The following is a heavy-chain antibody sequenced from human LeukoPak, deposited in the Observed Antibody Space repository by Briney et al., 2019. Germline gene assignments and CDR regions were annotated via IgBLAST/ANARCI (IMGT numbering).Heavy chain of an antibody. CDR2: INTNTGNP. CDR1: GYTFTSYA. V-gene: IGHV7-4-1*02. D-gene: IGHD3-10*01. Sequence: GASVKVSCKASGYTFTSYAMNWVRQAPGQGPEWMGWINTNTGNPTYAQGFTGRFVFSLDTSVSTAYLQISSLKAEDTAVYYCARGGGGEYYGSGSYLEDAFDIWGQGTMVTVSS. CDR3: ARGGGGEYYGSGSYLEDAFDI. J-gene: IGHJ3*02.